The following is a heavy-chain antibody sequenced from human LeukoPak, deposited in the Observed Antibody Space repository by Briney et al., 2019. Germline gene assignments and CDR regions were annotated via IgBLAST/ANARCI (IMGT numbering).Heavy chain of an antibody. J-gene: IGHJ4*02. CDR2: INHSGST. V-gene: IGHV4-34*01. Sequence: SETLSLTCAVYGGSFSGYYWSWIRQPPGKGLEWIGEINHSGSTNYNPSLKSRVTISVDTSKNQFSLKLGSVTAADTAVYYCARGREIRYWGQGTLVTVSS. D-gene: IGHD5-18*01. CDR1: GGSFSGYY. CDR3: ARGREIRY.